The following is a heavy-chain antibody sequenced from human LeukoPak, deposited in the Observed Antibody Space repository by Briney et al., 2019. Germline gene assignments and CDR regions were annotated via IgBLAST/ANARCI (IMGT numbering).Heavy chain of an antibody. CDR2: RSAYNGNT. J-gene: IGHJ6*02. CDR3: ARGGWVWFGELLYHYYYYGMDV. V-gene: IGHV1-18*01. CDR1: GYTFTSYG. Sequence: ASVEVSCKASGYTFTSYGISWVRQAPGQGLEWMGWRSAYNGNTNYAQKLQGRVTMTTDTSTSTDYMELRSLRANDTAVYYCARGGWVWFGELLYHYYYYGMDVWGQGTTVTVSS. D-gene: IGHD3-10*01.